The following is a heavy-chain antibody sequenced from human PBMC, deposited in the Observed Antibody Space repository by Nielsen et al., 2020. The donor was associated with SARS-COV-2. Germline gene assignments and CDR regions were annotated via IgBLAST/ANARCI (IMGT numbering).Heavy chain of an antibody. D-gene: IGHD3-9*01. CDR3: ARDHTEILTGYYTGWFDP. CDR1: GGSISSGDYY. V-gene: IGHV4-30-4*01. J-gene: IGHJ5*02. Sequence: SETLSLTCTVSGGSISSGDYYWSWIRQPPGKGLEWIGYIYYSGSTYYNPSLKSRVTISVDTSKNQFSLKLSSVTAADTAVYYCARDHTEILTGYYTGWFDPWGQGTLVTVSS. CDR2: IYYSGST.